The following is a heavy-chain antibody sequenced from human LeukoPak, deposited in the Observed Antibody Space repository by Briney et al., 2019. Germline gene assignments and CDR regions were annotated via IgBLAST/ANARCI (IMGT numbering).Heavy chain of an antibody. Sequence: PGASLRLSCAASGFTFSGYAMSWVRQAPGKGLEWVSAISGSGGSTYYADSVKGRFTISRDNSKNTLYLQMNSLRAEDTAVYYCAKDVMNSGSWGDYWGQGTLVTVSS. CDR3: AKDVMNSGSWGDY. D-gene: IGHD1-26*01. CDR1: GFTFSGYA. J-gene: IGHJ4*02. V-gene: IGHV3-23*01. CDR2: ISGSGGST.